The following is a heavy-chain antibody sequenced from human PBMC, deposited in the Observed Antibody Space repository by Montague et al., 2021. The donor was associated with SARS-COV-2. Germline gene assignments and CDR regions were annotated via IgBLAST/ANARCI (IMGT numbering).Heavy chain of an antibody. CDR1: GFTVSSKY. Sequence: SLRLSCAASGFTVSSKYMSWVRQAPGKGLEWVSVIYSGGSTYYADSVKGRFTISRHNSKNTLYLQMNSLRAEDTAVYYCATAVYPTVTTRGDVWGQGTTVTGSS. D-gene: IGHD4-17*01. J-gene: IGHJ6*02. CDR2: IYSGGST. CDR3: ATAVYPTVTTRGDV. V-gene: IGHV3-53*04.